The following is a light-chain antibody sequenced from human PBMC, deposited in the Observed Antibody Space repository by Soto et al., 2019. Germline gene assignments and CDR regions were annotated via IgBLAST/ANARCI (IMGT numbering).Light chain of an antibody. J-gene: IGKJ1*01. CDR2: DAS. V-gene: IGKV3-20*01. CDR3: QQYATSSWT. Sequence: EIVLTQSPGTLSLSPGERATLSCRASQSISSSFLAWYQQQPGQAPRLLIYDASFRATGIPDRFSGSGSGTDFTLTISRLEPEDFAVYYCQQYATSSWTFGHGTKVDIK. CDR1: QSISSSF.